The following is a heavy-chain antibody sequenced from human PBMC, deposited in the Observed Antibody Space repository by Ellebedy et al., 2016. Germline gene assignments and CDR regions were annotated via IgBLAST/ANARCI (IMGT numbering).Heavy chain of an antibody. CDR1: GDSLSGYS. CDR2: ISHSGVT. V-gene: IGHV4-34*01. J-gene: IGHJ6*02. Sequence: SETLSLTCALYGDSLSGYSWNWIRQSPGKGLEWTGEISHSGVTKYNPSLKTRLVISIDLSKNQFSLKLNSVTAADTGIYYCARFIAEEKWGWGYYQRLGVDVWGQGTTVIVSS. CDR3: ARFIAEEKWGWGYYQRLGVDV. D-gene: IGHD6-13*01.